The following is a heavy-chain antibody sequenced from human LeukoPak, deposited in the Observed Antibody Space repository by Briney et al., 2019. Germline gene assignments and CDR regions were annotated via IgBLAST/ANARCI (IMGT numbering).Heavy chain of an antibody. D-gene: IGHD1-7*01. CDR3: ARDNNSRNWNYPY. J-gene: IGHJ4*02. CDR1: GYTFTGYY. V-gene: IGHV1-2*02. Sequence: GASVKVSCKASGYTFTGYYMHWVRQAPGQGLEWMGWINPNSGGTNYAQKFQGRVTMTRDTSISTAYMELSRLRSDDTAVYYCARDNNSRNWNYPYWGQGTLVTVSS. CDR2: INPNSGGT.